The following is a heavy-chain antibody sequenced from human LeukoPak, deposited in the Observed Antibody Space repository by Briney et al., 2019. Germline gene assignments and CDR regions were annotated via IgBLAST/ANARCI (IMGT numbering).Heavy chain of an antibody. CDR3: ARDQSAVAGGGFDY. CDR1: GYSISSGYY. D-gene: IGHD6-19*01. V-gene: IGHV4-38-2*02. CDR2: IFQRGYS. Sequence: SETLSLTCAVSGYSISSGYYWGWIRQPPGKGLQWIGSIFQRGYSYYNPSLKSRVTISVDTSRNQFSLKLSSVTAADTAVYYCARDQSAVAGGGFDYWGQGTLVTVSS. J-gene: IGHJ4*02.